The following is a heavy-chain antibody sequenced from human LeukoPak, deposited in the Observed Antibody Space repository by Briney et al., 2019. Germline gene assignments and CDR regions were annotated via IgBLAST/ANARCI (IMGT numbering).Heavy chain of an antibody. CDR1: GFTFSSYG. Sequence: GGSLRLSCAASGFTFSSYGMHWVRQAPGKGLEWVAFIRYDGSNKYYADSVKGRFTISRDNSKNTLYLQMNSLKTEDTAVYYCTTGLRSWYYWAAEYYFDYWGQGTLVTVSS. CDR3: TTGLRSWYYWAAEYYFDY. J-gene: IGHJ4*02. CDR2: IRYDGSNK. D-gene: IGHD6-13*01. V-gene: IGHV3-30*02.